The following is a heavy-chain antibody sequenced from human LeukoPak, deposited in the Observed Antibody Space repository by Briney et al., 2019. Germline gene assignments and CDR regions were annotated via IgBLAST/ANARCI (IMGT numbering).Heavy chain of an antibody. V-gene: IGHV3-23*01. J-gene: IGHJ4*02. CDR1: GFTFSSYA. CDR2: ISGSGGST. Sequence: GGSLRLSCAASGFTFSSYAMNWVRQAPGKGLEWVLVISGSGGSTYYADSVKGRFTISRDNSKNTLYLQMNSLRAEDTAVYYCVKDSSGGYRVFDHWGQGTLVTVSS. CDR3: VKDSSGGYRVFDH. D-gene: IGHD6-19*01.